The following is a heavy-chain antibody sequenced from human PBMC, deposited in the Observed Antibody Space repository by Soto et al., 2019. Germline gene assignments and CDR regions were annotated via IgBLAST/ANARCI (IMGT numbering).Heavy chain of an antibody. CDR2: INPKSGGT. CDR3: AREDKGTYQGWNVY. V-gene: IGHV1-2*02. CDR1: GYGFIYYF. Sequence: AASVQVSFPASGYGFIYYFMHWVRRAPGQGLEWMGWINPKSGGTKIAQKFQGRTTMARDTSINTVFMELSRLTSDDTAVYFCAREDKGTYQGWNVYGGVGTRGTGPS. J-gene: IGHJ4*02. D-gene: IGHD1-1*01.